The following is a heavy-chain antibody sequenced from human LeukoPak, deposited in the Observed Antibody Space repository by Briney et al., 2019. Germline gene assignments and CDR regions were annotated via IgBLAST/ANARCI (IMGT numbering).Heavy chain of an antibody. CDR3: VRDNSRGQSLGVIY. CDR1: GLTFSTYN. V-gene: IGHV3-48*01. CDR2: INADSSTI. D-gene: IGHD3-22*01. J-gene: IGHJ4*02. Sequence: GGSLRLSCAASGLTFSTYNMNWVRQAPGKGLEWISYINADSSTIRYADSVRGRFTTSRDNAKNSLYLQMNSLRAEDTAVYYCVRDNSRGQSLGVIYWGQGSLVTVSS.